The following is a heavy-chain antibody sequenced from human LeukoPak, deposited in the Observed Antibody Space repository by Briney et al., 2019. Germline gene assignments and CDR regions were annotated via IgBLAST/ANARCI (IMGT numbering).Heavy chain of an antibody. CDR1: GGSISSYY. Sequence: SETLSLTCTVSGGSISSYYWSWIRQPAGKGLEWIGRIYTSGSTNYNPSLKSRVTMSVDTSKNQFSLKLSSVTAADTAVYYCASSTVTSRDTDYWGQGTLVTVSS. J-gene: IGHJ4*02. V-gene: IGHV4-4*07. D-gene: IGHD4-17*01. CDR3: ASSTVTSRDTDY. CDR2: IYTSGST.